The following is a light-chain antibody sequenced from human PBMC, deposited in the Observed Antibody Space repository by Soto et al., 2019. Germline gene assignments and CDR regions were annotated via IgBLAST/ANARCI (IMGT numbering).Light chain of an antibody. CDR3: VAWGDSLNGYV. CDR1: SSNIGSNT. J-gene: IGLJ1*01. Sequence: QSVLTQPPSASGTPGQRVTISCSGSSSNIGSNTVNWYQQLPGTAPKLLIYGNNQRPSGVPDRFSGSKSGTSASLAISGLQSEDEADYYCVAWGDSLNGYVFGTGTKVTVL. CDR2: GNN. V-gene: IGLV1-44*01.